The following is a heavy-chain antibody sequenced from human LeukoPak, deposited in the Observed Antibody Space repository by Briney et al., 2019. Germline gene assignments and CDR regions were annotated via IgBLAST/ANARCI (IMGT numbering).Heavy chain of an antibody. CDR1: GFTFDDYG. V-gene: IGHV3-20*01. CDR2: INWNGGST. D-gene: IGHD3-16*01. J-gene: IGHJ5*02. CDR3: ARESSDYVLSHWFDP. Sequence: PGGSLRLSCAASGFTFDDYGMSWVRQAPGKGLEWVSGINWNGGSTGYADSVEGRFTISRDNAKNSLYLQMNSLRAEDTALYHCARESSDYVLSHWFDPWGQGTLVTVSS.